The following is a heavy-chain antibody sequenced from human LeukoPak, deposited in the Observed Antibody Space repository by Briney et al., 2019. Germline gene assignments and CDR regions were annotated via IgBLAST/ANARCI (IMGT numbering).Heavy chain of an antibody. V-gene: IGHV3-30*18. CDR1: GFTFSSDG. J-gene: IGHJ4*02. D-gene: IGHD2-2*01. CDR3: AKDLDIVVVPAAPDY. CDR2: ISYDGSNK. Sequence: GGSLRLSCAASGFTFSSDGMHWVRQAPGKGREGGAVISYDGSNKYYADSVKGRFTISRDNSKNTLYLQMTSLRAEDTAVYYCAKDLDIVVVPAAPDYWGQGTLVTVSS.